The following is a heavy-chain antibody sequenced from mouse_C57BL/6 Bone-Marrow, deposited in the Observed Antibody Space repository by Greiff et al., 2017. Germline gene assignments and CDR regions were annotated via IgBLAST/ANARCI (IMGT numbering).Heavy chain of an antibody. Sequence: EVQLQQSGTVLARPGASVKMSCKTSGYTFTSYWMHWVKQRPGQGLDWIGALYPGHSDTSYNQKFQGKAKLTAVTSASPADMELSSLTSEDSAVYYCASLAYYSNTGFAYWGQGTLVTVSA. D-gene: IGHD2-5*01. J-gene: IGHJ3*01. V-gene: IGHV1-5*01. CDR1: GYTFTSYW. CDR2: LYPGHSDT. CDR3: ASLAYYSNTGFAY.